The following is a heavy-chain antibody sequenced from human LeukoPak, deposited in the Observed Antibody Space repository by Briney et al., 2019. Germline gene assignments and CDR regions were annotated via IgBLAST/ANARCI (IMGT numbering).Heavy chain of an antibody. CDR2: INWNSGSI. Sequence: TGGSLRLSCVVSGFTFDDYAMHWVRQAPGKGLEWVSSINWNSGSIEYADSVKGRFTISRDNAKNSLYLQMNSLRAEDMALYYCAKGRTWELLHAFDIWGQGTMVTVSS. CDR3: AKGRTWELLHAFDI. J-gene: IGHJ3*02. CDR1: GFTFDDYA. D-gene: IGHD1-26*01. V-gene: IGHV3-9*03.